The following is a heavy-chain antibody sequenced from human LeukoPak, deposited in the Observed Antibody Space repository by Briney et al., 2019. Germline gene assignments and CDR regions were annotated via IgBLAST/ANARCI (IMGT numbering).Heavy chain of an antibody. J-gene: IGHJ6*02. CDR1: GYSFTSYW. D-gene: IGHD6-6*01. CDR3: ARTLRIAASNYYYYYGMDV. CDR2: IYPGDSDT. Sequence: GESLKISCKGSGYSFTSYWIGWVRQMPGKGLEWMGIIYPGDSDTRYSPSFQGQVTISADKSNSTAYLQWSSLKASDTAMYYCARTLRIAASNYYYYYGMDVWGQGTTVTVSS. V-gene: IGHV5-51*01.